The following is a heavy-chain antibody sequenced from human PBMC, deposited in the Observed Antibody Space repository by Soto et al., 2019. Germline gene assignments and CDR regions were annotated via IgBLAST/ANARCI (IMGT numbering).Heavy chain of an antibody. CDR3: AKEVHCGGGSCSWSEGFDY. Sequence: QVQLVESGGGVVQPGRSLILSCAASGFIFSSYGMHWVRQAPGKGLEWVAVISYEGSQTDYADSVKGRFTITRDNSKNTLYLQMNSLRSEDTVVYYCAKEVHCGGGSCSWSEGFDYWGQGTLLTVSS. D-gene: IGHD2-15*01. V-gene: IGHV3-30*18. J-gene: IGHJ4*02. CDR1: GFIFSSYG. CDR2: ISYEGSQT.